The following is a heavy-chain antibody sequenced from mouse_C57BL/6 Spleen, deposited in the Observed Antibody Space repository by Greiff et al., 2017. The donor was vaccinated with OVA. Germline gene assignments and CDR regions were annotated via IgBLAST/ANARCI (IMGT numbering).Heavy chain of an antibody. CDR2: IDPSDSYT. J-gene: IGHJ3*01. D-gene: IGHD3-2*02. CDR1: GYTFTSYW. V-gene: IGHV1-50*01. Sequence: QVQLQQPGAELVKPGASVKLSCKASGYTFTSYWMQWVKQRPGQGLEWIGEIDPSDSYTNYNQKFKGKATLTVDTSSTTAYMQLSSLTSEDSAVYYCATSETAQAAWFAYWGQGTLVTVSA. CDR3: ATSETAQAAWFAY.